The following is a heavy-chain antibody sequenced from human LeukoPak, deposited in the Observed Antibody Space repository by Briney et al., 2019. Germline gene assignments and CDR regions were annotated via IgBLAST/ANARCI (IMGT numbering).Heavy chain of an antibody. Sequence: PGGSLRLSCAASGFTFSDYYMSWIRQAPGKGLEWVSYISSSGSTIYYADSVKGRFTISRDNAKNPLYLQMNSLRAEDTAVYYCARVGSDYVWGSYRPYYFDYWGQGTLVTVSS. CDR3: ARVGSDYVWGSYRPYYFDY. D-gene: IGHD3-16*02. V-gene: IGHV3-11*04. CDR2: ISSSGSTI. J-gene: IGHJ4*02. CDR1: GFTFSDYY.